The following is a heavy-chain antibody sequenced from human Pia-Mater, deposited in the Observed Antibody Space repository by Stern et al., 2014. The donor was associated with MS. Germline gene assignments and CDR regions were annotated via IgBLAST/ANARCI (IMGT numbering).Heavy chain of an antibody. V-gene: IGHV1-69*01. CDR2: IIPIFGAA. Sequence: QVQLGQSGAEVKKPGSSVKVSCKVSGGTFSDNAFSWVRQAPGQGLEWMGGIIPIFGAADYAQNFQGRVTITADESTSTVYMEMSSLRSEGTAVYHCARGAYCGGDCYWGWFDSWGQGTLVTVSS. CDR3: ARGAYCGGDCYWGWFDS. J-gene: IGHJ5*01. D-gene: IGHD2-21*02. CDR1: GGTFSDNA.